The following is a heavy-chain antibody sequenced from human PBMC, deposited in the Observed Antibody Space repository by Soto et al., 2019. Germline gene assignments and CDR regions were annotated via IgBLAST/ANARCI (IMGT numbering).Heavy chain of an antibody. CDR2: MNPNSGNT. J-gene: IGHJ4*02. D-gene: IGHD6-13*01. CDR3: ARGAGREAY. V-gene: IGHV1-8*01. CDR1: GYTFTSND. Sequence: QVQLVQSGAEVKKPGASVKVSCKASGYTFTSNDINWVRQATGQGLEWMGGMNPNSGNTGFAPEFRGRLTMTRDTSIGTAYMELSSLRSEDTAVYYCARGAGREAYWGQGTLFTVSS.